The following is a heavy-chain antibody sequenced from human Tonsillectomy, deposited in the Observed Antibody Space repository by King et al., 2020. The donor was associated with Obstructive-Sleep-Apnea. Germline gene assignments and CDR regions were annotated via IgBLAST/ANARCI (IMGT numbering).Heavy chain of an antibody. CDR3: ARDYFVTVAGTFDY. V-gene: IGHV3-9*01. CDR2: ISWNGGDI. CDR1: GFTLEDFA. Sequence: MKLVQSGGGLVQPGLSLRLSCAASGFTLEDFAMHWVRQAPGKGLEWVSGISWNGGDIAHAESVKGRFTTSRDNAGNYLYLQVNSLRAEDTALYYCARDYFVTVAGTFDYWGQGTLVTVSS. J-gene: IGHJ4*02. D-gene: IGHD6-19*01.